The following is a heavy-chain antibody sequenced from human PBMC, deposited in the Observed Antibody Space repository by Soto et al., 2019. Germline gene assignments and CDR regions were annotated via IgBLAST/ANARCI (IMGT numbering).Heavy chain of an antibody. CDR2: IYWDDDK. V-gene: IGHV2-5*02. Sequence: SGPTLVNPTQTLTLTCTFSGFSLSTSGVGVGWIRQPPGKALEWLALIYWDDDKRYSPSLKSRFTITKDTSKNQVVLTMTNMDPVDTATYFFAHRQRIVAPFGYCGQGTLVTVSS. CDR1: GFSLSTSGVG. CDR3: AHRQRIVAPFGY. J-gene: IGHJ1*01. D-gene: IGHD5-12*01.